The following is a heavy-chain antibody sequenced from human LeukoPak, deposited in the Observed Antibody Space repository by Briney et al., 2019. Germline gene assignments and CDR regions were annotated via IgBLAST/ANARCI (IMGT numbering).Heavy chain of an antibody. Sequence: ASVTVSLKSSGYTFTGYYIHWLRPPPGQGLEWMGCINPNSGGTNYAQKFQGRVTMARDTSISTAYMELSRLRSDGTAVYYCARCGIGAARLIMDVWGKGTTVTVSS. CDR3: ARCGIGAARLIMDV. V-gene: IGHV1-2*02. CDR1: GYTFTGYY. CDR2: INPNSGGT. J-gene: IGHJ6*03. D-gene: IGHD6-6*01.